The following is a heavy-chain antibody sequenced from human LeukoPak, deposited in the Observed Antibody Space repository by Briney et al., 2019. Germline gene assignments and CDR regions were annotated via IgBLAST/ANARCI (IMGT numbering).Heavy chain of an antibody. Sequence: PGGSLRLSRAASGFTFSSYSMNWVRQAPGKGLEWVSSISSSSSYIYYADSVKGRFTISRDNAKNSLYLQMNSLRAEDTAVYYCARDVSLGATSLGFDYWGQGTLATVSS. D-gene: IGHD1-26*01. CDR2: ISSSSSYI. CDR3: ARDVSLGATSLGFDY. V-gene: IGHV3-21*01. J-gene: IGHJ4*02. CDR1: GFTFSSYS.